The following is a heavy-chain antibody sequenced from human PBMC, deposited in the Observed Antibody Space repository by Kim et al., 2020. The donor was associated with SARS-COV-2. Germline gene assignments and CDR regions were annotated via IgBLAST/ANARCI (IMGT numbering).Heavy chain of an antibody. CDR3: ARDLGSYDSSGYSYYYYGMDV. CDR1: GGSISSYY. CDR2: IYYSGST. V-gene: IGHV4-59*01. Sequence: SETLSLTCTVSGGSISSYYWSWIRQPPGKGLEWIGYIYYSGSTNYNPSLKSRVTISVDTSKNQFSLKLSSVTAADTAVYYCARDLGSYDSSGYSYYYYGMDVWGQGTTVTVSS. D-gene: IGHD3-22*01. J-gene: IGHJ6*02.